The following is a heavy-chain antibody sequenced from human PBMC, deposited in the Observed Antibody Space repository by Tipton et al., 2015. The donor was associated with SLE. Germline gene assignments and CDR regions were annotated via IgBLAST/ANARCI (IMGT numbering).Heavy chain of an antibody. CDR1: GGSINHDKFY. CDR3: ARLNDATAIASFDY. V-gene: IGHV4-61*02. CDR2: VHSSGRT. Sequence: TLSLTCTVSGGSINHDKFYWTWVRQPAGGGLEWLGRVHSSGRTNYSPSLKSRVTLSVDTSKNQFSLTLSSVTAADTAVYYCARLNDATAIASFDYWGQGNLVTVSS. J-gene: IGHJ4*02. D-gene: IGHD2-21*02.